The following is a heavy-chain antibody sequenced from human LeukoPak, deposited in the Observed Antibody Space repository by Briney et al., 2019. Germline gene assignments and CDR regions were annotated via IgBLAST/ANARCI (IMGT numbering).Heavy chain of an antibody. CDR3: ATDSGSYYGLDY. J-gene: IGHJ4*02. D-gene: IGHD1-26*01. CDR1: GFTFSSYG. V-gene: IGHV3-30*03. CDR2: ISYDGSNK. Sequence: PGGSLRLSCAASGFTFSSYGMHWVRQAPGKGLEWVAVISYDGSNKYYADSVKGRFTISRDNSKNTLYLQMNSLRAEDTAVYYCATDSGSYYGLDYWGQGTLVTVSS.